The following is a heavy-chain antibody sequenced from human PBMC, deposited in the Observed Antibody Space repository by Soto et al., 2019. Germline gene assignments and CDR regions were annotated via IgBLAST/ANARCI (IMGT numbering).Heavy chain of an antibody. CDR1: GFSLTTRGVG. D-gene: IGHD2-2*01. V-gene: IGHV2-5*02. CDR3: ARSTSCYSFDY. CDR2: IYWDDDE. J-gene: IGHJ4*02. Sequence: SGPTLVNPTQTLTLTCTFSGFSLTTRGVGVGWIRQPPGKALEWLALIYWDDDEGYSPSLKTRLTISKDTSKNQVVLTMTNMDPVDTATYYCARSTSCYSFDYWGQGTLVTVSS.